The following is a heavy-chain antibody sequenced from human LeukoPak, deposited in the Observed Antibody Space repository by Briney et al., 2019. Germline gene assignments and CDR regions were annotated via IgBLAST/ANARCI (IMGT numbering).Heavy chain of an antibody. CDR1: GFTFSSYT. CDR3: ARDQGAG. Sequence: SGGSLRLSCAASGFTFSSYTMNWVRQAPGKGLEWVSYISNSSSTYADSVGGRFPISRDNAKNTLYLQMNSLRAEDTAVYYCARDQGAGWGQGTLVTVSS. V-gene: IGHV3-48*04. CDR2: ISNSSST. J-gene: IGHJ4*02.